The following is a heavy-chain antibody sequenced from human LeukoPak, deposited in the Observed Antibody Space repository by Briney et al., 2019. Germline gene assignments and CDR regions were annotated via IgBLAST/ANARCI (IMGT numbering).Heavy chain of an antibody. CDR1: GFTFSSYG. CDR2: IWYDGSNK. D-gene: IGHD2-15*01. CDR3: ARAVAKDSGMDV. V-gene: IGHV3-33*01. Sequence: GVSLRLSCAASGFTFSSYGMHWVRQAPGKGLEWVAVIWYDGSNKYYADSVKGRFTISRDNSKNTLYLQMNSLRAEDTAVYYCARAVAKDSGMDVWGQGTTVTVSS. J-gene: IGHJ6*02.